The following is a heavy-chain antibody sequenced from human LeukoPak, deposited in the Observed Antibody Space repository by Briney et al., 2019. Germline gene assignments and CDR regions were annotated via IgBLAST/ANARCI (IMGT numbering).Heavy chain of an antibody. CDR3: ARDDTVGGAFDI. Sequence: SETLSLTCAVSGGSISSGSYYWSWIRQPAGKGLEWIGRIYTSGSTNYNPSLKSRVTISVDTSKNQFSLKLSSVTAADTAVYYCARDDTVGGAFDIWGQGTMVTVSS. V-gene: IGHV4-61*02. CDR1: GGSISSGSYY. D-gene: IGHD4-23*01. J-gene: IGHJ3*02. CDR2: IYTSGST.